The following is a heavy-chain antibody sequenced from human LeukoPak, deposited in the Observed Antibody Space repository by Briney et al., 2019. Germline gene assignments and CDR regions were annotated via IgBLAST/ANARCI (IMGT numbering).Heavy chain of an antibody. CDR1: GGSISSGSYY. J-gene: IGHJ6*03. CDR2: IYTSGST. CDR3: ARDVVVPAVDYYYYYMDV. D-gene: IGHD2-2*01. V-gene: IGHV4-61*02. Sequence: PSETLSLTCTVSGGSISSGSYYWSWIRQPAGKGLEWIGRIYTSGSTNYNPSLKSRVTISVDTSKNQFSLKLSSVTAADTAVYYCARDVVVPAVDYYYYYMDVWGKGTTVTVSS.